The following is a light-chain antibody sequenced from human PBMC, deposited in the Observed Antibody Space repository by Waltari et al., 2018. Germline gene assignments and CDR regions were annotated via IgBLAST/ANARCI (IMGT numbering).Light chain of an antibody. CDR3: LLYMGSGIWV. CDR2: KCN. CDR1: SGSLSSTSY. V-gene: IGLV8-61*01. Sequence: QTVVTQEPSLSVSPGGTVTLTCALSSGSLSSTSYASWYQQTPGQALRTPISKCNPGSSGVPDRFSGSTLGNKAALTITGAQADDESDYYCLLYMGSGIWVFGGGTKLTVI. J-gene: IGLJ3*02.